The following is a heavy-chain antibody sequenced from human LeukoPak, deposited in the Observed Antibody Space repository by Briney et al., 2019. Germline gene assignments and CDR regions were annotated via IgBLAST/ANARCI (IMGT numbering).Heavy chain of an antibody. Sequence: AGGSLRLSCVASGFSFSNYAMHWVRQAPGKGLEWVAIISSDGSNRHYTDSVKGRFTISRDNPENTLYLQMNSLRAEETAVYYCARGWGSDYWGQGTLATVSS. J-gene: IGHJ4*02. D-gene: IGHD3-16*01. CDR2: ISSDGSNR. V-gene: IGHV3-30*03. CDR3: ARGWGSDY. CDR1: GFSFSNYA.